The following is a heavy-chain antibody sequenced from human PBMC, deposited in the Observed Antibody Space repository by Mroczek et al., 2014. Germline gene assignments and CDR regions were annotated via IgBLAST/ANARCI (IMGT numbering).Heavy chain of an antibody. J-gene: IGHJ5*02. V-gene: IGHV5-51*03. D-gene: IGHD2-2*01. CDR1: GYSFTSYW. CDR2: IYPGDSDT. Sequence: VQLVESGAEVKKPGESLKISCKGSGYSFTSYWIGWVRQMPGKGLEWMGIIYPGDSDTRYSPSFQGQVTISADKSISTAYLQWSSLKASDTAMYYCARLGDIVVVPAATGHDWFDPWGQGTLVTVSS. CDR3: ARLGDIVVVPAATGHDWFDP.